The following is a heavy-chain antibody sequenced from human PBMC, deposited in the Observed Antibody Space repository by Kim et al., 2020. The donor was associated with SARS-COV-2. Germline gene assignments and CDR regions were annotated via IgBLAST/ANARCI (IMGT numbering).Heavy chain of an antibody. V-gene: IGHV4-59*01. J-gene: IGHJ5*02. CDR1: GGSISSYY. CDR2: IYYSGST. Sequence: SETLSLTCTVSGGSISSYYWSWIRQPPGKGLEWIGYIYYSGSTNYNPSLKSRVTISVDTSKNQFSLKLSSVTAADTAVYYCARALPPAPFDPWGQGTLVTVSS. CDR3: ARALPPAPFDP. D-gene: IGHD2-2*01.